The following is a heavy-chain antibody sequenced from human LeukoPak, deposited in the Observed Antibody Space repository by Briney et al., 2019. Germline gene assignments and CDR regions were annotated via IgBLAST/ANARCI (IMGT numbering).Heavy chain of an antibody. Sequence: PGRSLRLSCAASGFTFSNYGMHWVRQAPGKGLEWVALLVYDGFYKYYADSVKGRFTISRDDSRNTLYLQLSSLRAEDTAVYYCAKDLITVVRGSPMDVWGQGTTVTVSS. D-gene: IGHD3-10*01. V-gene: IGHV3-30*18. CDR3: AKDLITVVRGSPMDV. CDR1: GFTFSNYG. J-gene: IGHJ6*02. CDR2: LVYDGFYK.